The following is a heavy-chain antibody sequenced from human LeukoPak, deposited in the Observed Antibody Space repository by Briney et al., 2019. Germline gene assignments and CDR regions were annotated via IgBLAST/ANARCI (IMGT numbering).Heavy chain of an antibody. Sequence: GGSLRLSCAASGFTVSSNYINWVRQAPGKGLEWGSETYRGGTTYYAASVTGRFIISRDNSKNTLYLQMNSLRAEDTAVYYCAKNGGWSSRGETFDYWGQGTLVTVSS. D-gene: IGHD6-19*01. CDR3: AKNGGWSSRGETFDY. V-gene: IGHV3-53*01. CDR2: TYRGGTT. J-gene: IGHJ4*02. CDR1: GFTVSSNY.